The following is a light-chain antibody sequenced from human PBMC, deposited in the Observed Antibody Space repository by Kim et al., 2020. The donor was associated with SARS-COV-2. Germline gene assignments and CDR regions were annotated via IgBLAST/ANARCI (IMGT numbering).Light chain of an antibody. V-gene: IGKV1-5*01. J-gene: IGKJ1*01. Sequence: ASVGDRVTITCRASQSISSWLAWYQQKPGKAPKLLIYHASSLESGVTSRFSGSGSGTEFILTISSLQPDDFATYHCQQYTSYSWTFGQGTKVEVK. CDR3: QQYTSYSWT. CDR1: QSISSW. CDR2: HAS.